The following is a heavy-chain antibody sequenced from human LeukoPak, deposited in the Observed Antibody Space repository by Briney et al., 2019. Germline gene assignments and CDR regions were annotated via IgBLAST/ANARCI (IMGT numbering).Heavy chain of an antibody. J-gene: IGHJ3*02. CDR3: ARDLWAYDYVWGSYRYSHDAFDI. D-gene: IGHD3-16*02. CDR1: GYTFTSYG. Sequence: ASVKVSCKASGYTFTSYGISWVRQAPGQGLEWMRWISAYNVNTNYAQKLQGRVTMTTDTSTSTAYMELRSLRSDDTAVYYCARDLWAYDYVWGSYRYSHDAFDIWGQGTMVTVSS. CDR2: ISAYNVNT. V-gene: IGHV1-18*04.